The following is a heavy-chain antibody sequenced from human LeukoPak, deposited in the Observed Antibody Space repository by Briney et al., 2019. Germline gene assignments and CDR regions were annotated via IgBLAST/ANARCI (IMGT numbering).Heavy chain of an antibody. CDR1: GFPFSTYA. Sequence: GGSLRLSCAASGFPFSTYAMSWVRQAPGKGLEWVAVISYDGRNIHYPDSVKGRFTISRDISTDTLWLQMDSLRTEATAVYYCAKGPLRGTAAAIDYWGQGTLVTVSS. CDR3: AKGPLRGTAAAIDY. D-gene: IGHD2-2*01. V-gene: IGHV3-30*18. CDR2: ISYDGRNI. J-gene: IGHJ4*02.